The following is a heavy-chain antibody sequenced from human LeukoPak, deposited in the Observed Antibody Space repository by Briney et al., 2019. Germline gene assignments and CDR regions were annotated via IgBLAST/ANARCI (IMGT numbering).Heavy chain of an antibody. CDR2: ISMMGTYT. V-gene: IGHV3-21*06. J-gene: IGHJ6*02. Sequence: GGSLRLSCTASGFTFSNYNMNWVRQAPGKGLEWVSPISMMGTYTYVADSLKGRFTISRDNARNSLFLQMDSLGADDTAVYYCARPLGPYYYGMDVWGQGTTVTVSS. D-gene: IGHD7-27*01. CDR1: GFTFSNYN. CDR3: ARPLGPYYYGMDV.